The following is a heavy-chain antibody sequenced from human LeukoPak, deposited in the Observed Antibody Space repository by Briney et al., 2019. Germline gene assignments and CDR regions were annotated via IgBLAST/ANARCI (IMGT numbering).Heavy chain of an antibody. CDR3: ARDKGTSYLSSFDY. J-gene: IGHJ4*02. CDR2: INPSGGTT. CDR1: GYTFTSYY. D-gene: IGHD6-6*01. V-gene: IGHV1-46*01. Sequence: ASVKVSCKASGYTFTSYYMHWVRQAPGQGLEWMGLINPSGGTTTYAQKFQGRVTMTRDMSTNTVYMEMSSLRSQDTAVYYCARDKGTSYLSSFDYWGQGTLVTVSS.